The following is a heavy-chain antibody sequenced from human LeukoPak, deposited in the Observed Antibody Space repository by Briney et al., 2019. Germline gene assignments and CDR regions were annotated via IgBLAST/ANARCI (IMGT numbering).Heavy chain of an antibody. CDR3: ARDYYYDSSGYYLHYYGMDV. CDR1: GGSISSYY. CDR2: IYYSGST. V-gene: IGHV4-59*01. J-gene: IGHJ6*02. D-gene: IGHD3-22*01. Sequence: SETLSLTCTVSGGSISSYYWSWIRQPPGKGLEWIGYIYYSGSTNYNPSLKSRVTISVDTSKNQFSLKLSSVTAADTAVYYCARDYYYDSSGYYLHYYGMDVWGHGTTVTVSS.